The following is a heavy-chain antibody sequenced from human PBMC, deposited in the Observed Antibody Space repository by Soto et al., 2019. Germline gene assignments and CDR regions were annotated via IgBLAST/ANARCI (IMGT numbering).Heavy chain of an antibody. D-gene: IGHD6-19*01. Sequence: QVHLVESGGGVVQPGRSLRLSCAASGFTFNTYTMHWVRQAPGRGLEWVAIVSHDESHTYYADSVRGRFSISRDNSNNTLYLQMDSLTAADTAVYYCARDAPQCGRRGYFDFWGQGSLVTVSS. CDR1: GFTFNTYT. CDR3: ARDAPQCGRRGYFDF. V-gene: IGHV3-30-3*01. CDR2: VSHDESHT. J-gene: IGHJ4*02.